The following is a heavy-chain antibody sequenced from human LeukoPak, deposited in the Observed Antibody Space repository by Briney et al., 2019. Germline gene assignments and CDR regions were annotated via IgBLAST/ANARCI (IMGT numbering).Heavy chain of an antibody. V-gene: IGHV3-30*18. J-gene: IGHJ4*02. CDR1: GFTFSSYA. D-gene: IGHD3-10*01. CDR2: ISYDGSDK. CDR3: AKDSVFSYYVSGSYRYFDY. Sequence: GGSLRLSCAASGFTFSSYAMHWVRQAPGKGLEWVALISYDGSDKYYADSAKGRFTISRDNSKNTLYMQMNSLRDEDTAVYYCAKDSVFSYYVSGSYRYFDYWGQGTLVTVSS.